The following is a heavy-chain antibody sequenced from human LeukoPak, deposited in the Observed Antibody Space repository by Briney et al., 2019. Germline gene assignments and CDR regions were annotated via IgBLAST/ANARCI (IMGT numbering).Heavy chain of an antibody. J-gene: IGHJ4*02. Sequence: SETLSLTCTVSGGSISSSSYYWGWIRQPPGKGLEWIGSIYYSGSTYYNPSLKSRVTISVDTSKNQFSLKLSSVTAADTAVYYCARMPSGVRILTGYYYFDYWGQGTLVTVSS. CDR3: ARMPSGVRILTGYYYFDY. D-gene: IGHD3-9*01. CDR1: GGSISSSSYY. V-gene: IGHV4-39*07. CDR2: IYYSGST.